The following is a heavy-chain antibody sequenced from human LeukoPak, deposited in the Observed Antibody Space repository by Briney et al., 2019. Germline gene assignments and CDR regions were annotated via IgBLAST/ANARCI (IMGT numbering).Heavy chain of an antibody. V-gene: IGHV3-21*01. CDR1: GFTFSSYS. Sequence: GGSLRLSCAASGFTFSSYSMNWVRQAPGKGLEWVSSISSSSSYIYYADSVKGRFTISRDNAKNSLYLQMNSLRAEDTAVYYCARVGGYCSSTSCYWDIDYWGQETLVTVSS. CDR3: ARVGGYCSSTSCYWDIDY. CDR2: ISSSSSYI. D-gene: IGHD2-2*01. J-gene: IGHJ4*02.